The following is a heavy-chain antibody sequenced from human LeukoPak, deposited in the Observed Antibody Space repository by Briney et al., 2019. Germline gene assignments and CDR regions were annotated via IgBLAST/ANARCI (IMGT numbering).Heavy chain of an antibody. V-gene: IGHV6-1*01. CDR3: ARSGSGSSSWSSFAY. D-gene: IGHD6-13*01. Sequence: SQTLSFTCAISGDSVSSNSAAWNWIRQSPSRGLEWLGRTYYRSKWYNDYALSVKSRITFNPDTSKNQFSLQLNSVTPADTAVYYCARSGSGSSSWSSFAYWGQGTLVTVSS. J-gene: IGHJ4*02. CDR2: TYYRSKWYN. CDR1: GDSVSSNSAA.